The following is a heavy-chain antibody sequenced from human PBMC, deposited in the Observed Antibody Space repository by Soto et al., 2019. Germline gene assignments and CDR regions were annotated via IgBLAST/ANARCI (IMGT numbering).Heavy chain of an antibody. CDR2: ISSTTNYI. V-gene: IGHV3-21*06. CDR3: ARESEDLTSNFDY. CDR1: GFTFTRYS. J-gene: IGHJ4*02. Sequence: LRLSCAASGFTFTRYSMNWVRQAPGKGLEWVSSISSTTNYIYYGDSMKGRFTISRDNAKNSLYLEMNSLRAEDTAVYYCARESEDLTSNFDYWGQGTLVTAPQ.